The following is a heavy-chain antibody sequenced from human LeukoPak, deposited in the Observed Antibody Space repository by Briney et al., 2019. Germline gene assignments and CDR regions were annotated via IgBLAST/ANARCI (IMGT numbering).Heavy chain of an antibody. Sequence: PSETLSLTCTVSGGFISSYYWSWIRQPPGKGLEWIGYIYYSGSTNYNPSLKSRVTISVDTSKNQFSLKLSSVTAADTAVYYCARDAGYCSSTSCYLYGMDVWGQGTTVTVSS. J-gene: IGHJ6*02. CDR1: GGFISSYY. CDR2: IYYSGST. D-gene: IGHD2-2*01. CDR3: ARDAGYCSSTSCYLYGMDV. V-gene: IGHV4-59*01.